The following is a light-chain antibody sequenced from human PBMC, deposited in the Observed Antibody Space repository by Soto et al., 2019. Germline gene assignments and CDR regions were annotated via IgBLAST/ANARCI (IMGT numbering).Light chain of an antibody. CDR3: QQYNNWPMYT. CDR1: QSVSSN. Sequence: EIVMTQSPATLSVSPGERATLSCRASQSVSSNLAWYQQKPGQAPRLLIYGASTRATGIPARFSGSGSGTEFPLNISSLQSEDFAVYYCQQYNNWPMYTFGQGTKLEIK. J-gene: IGKJ2*01. CDR2: GAS. V-gene: IGKV3-15*01.